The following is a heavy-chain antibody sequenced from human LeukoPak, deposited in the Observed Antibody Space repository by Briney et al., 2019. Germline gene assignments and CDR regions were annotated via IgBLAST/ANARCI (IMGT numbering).Heavy chain of an antibody. CDR1: GFTFSSYG. Sequence: PGGSLRLSCAASGFTFSSYGMSWVRQAPGEGLEWVSAISGSGGSTYYADSVKGRFTISRDNSKNTLYLQMNSLRAEDTAVYYCAKAVAGLYYYYYYMDVWGKGTTVTISS. J-gene: IGHJ6*03. D-gene: IGHD6-19*01. CDR3: AKAVAGLYYYYYYMDV. V-gene: IGHV3-23*01. CDR2: ISGSGGST.